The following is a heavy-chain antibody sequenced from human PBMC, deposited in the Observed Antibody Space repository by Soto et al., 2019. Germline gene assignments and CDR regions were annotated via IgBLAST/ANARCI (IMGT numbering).Heavy chain of an antibody. CDR2: IIPILGIA. V-gene: IGHV1-69*08. CDR1: GGTFSSYT. J-gene: IGHJ4*02. CDR3: ARESCSGGSCYFDY. Sequence: QVQLVQSGAEVKKPGSSVKVSCKASGGTFSSYTISWVRQAPGQGLEWMGRIIPILGIANYAQKFQGRVTITADKSTSTAYMELSSLRSEDTAVYYCARESCSGGSCYFDYWGQGTLVTVSS. D-gene: IGHD2-15*01.